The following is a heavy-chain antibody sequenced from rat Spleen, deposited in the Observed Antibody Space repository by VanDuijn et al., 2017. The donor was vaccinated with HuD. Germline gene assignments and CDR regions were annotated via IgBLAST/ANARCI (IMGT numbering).Heavy chain of an antibody. Sequence: EVQLVESGGGLVQPGRSLKLSCAASGFTFSSFPMAWVRQGPKKGLEWVATISYDGSNTYYRDSVKGRFTISRDNAKSNLYLQMDSLRSEDTATYYCARHNSGYGVMDAWGQGASVTVSP. CDR2: ISYDGSNT. CDR1: GFTFSSFP. D-gene: IGHD4-3*01. V-gene: IGHV5-7*01. CDR3: ARHNSGYGVMDA. J-gene: IGHJ4*01.